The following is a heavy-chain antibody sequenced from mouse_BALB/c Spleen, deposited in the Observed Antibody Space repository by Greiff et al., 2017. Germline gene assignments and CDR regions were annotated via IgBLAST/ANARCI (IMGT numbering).Heavy chain of an antibody. J-gene: IGHJ2*01. CDR3: ARNRGNYEYNFDD. V-gene: IGHV5-6*01. CDR2: ISSGGSYT. Sequence: EVKLVESGGDLVKPGGSLKLSCAASGFTFSSYGMSWVRQTPDKRLEWVATISSGGSYTYYPDSVKGRFTISRDNAKNTLYLQMSSLKSEDTAMYYSARNRGNYEYNFDDWGEGTTRTVSA. CDR1: GFTFSSYG. D-gene: IGHD2-1*01.